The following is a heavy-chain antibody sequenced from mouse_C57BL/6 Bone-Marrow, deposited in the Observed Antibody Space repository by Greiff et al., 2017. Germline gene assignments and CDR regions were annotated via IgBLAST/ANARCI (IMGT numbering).Heavy chain of an antibody. J-gene: IGHJ4*01. CDR1: GYAFTNYL. CDR2: INPGSGGT. CDR3: ARSRRWCPMDY. Sequence: QVQLQQSGAELVRPGTSVKVSCKASGYAFTNYLIEWVKQRPGQGLEWIGVINPGSGGTNYNEKFKGKATLTADKSSSTAYMQLSSLTSEDSAVYFCARSRRWCPMDYWGQGTSVTVSS. V-gene: IGHV1-54*01. D-gene: IGHD1-1*02.